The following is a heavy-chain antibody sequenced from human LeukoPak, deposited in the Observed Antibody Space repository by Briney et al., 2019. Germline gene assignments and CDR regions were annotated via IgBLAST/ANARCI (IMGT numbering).Heavy chain of an antibody. D-gene: IGHD6-25*01. V-gene: IGHV3-7*01. CDR2: IKQDGSEK. J-gene: IGHJ4*02. CDR3: ARSGSAAGTLRGRNDY. CDR1: GFAFSSYW. Sequence: GGSLRLSCAASGFAFSSYWMTWVRQAPGKGLEWVANIKQDGSEKYYVDSVTGRFTISRDNAKNSLYLQMNSLRADDTAVYYCARSGSAAGTLRGRNDYWGQGTLVTVSS.